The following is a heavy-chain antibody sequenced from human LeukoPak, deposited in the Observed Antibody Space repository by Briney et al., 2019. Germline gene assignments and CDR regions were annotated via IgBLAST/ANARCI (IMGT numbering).Heavy chain of an antibody. CDR1: GFTFSSYG. Sequence: PGGSLRLXCAASGFTFSSYGMHWVRQAPGKGLESVAFIRYDGSNKYYADSVKGRFTISRDNSKNTLYLQMNSLRAEDTAVYYCARGGYDYLDYWGQGTLVTVSS. J-gene: IGHJ4*02. CDR2: IRYDGSNK. D-gene: IGHD5-12*01. CDR3: ARGGYDYLDY. V-gene: IGHV3-30*02.